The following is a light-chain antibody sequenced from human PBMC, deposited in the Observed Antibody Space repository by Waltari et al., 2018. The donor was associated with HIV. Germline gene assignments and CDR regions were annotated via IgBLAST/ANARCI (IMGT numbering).Light chain of an antibody. CDR1: SRDVGGYRY. J-gene: IGLJ2*01. Sequence: QSALTQPASVSGAPGQSITISCTGTSRDVGGYRYVSWYQQHPRKAPKLMIFDVSNRPSGVSNRFSGSRSGNTASLTIAGLQAEDEAHYFCSSYSSSTALVVFGGGTKVTVL. V-gene: IGLV2-14*03. CDR2: DVS. CDR3: SSYSSSTALVV.